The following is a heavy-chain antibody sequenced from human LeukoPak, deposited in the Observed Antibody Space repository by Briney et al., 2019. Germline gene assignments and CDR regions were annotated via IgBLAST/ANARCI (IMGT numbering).Heavy chain of an antibody. CDR1: GFTFSTYW. D-gene: IGHD3-22*01. V-gene: IGHV3-7*01. J-gene: IGHJ3*02. CDR2: VRQDGSEE. Sequence: GGSLRLSCAASGFTFSTYWMTWVRQAPGKGLEWVANVRQDGSEEYYVDSVEGRFTISRDSAKNSLYLQMNSLRAEDTALYYCARDPYDGGGYAAFDIWGQGTMVTVYS. CDR3: ARDPYDGGGYAAFDI.